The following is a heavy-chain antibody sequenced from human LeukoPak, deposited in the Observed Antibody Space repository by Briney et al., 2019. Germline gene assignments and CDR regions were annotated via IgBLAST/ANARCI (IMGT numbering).Heavy chain of an antibody. V-gene: IGHV4-59*01. J-gene: IGHJ4*02. CDR2: IYYSGST. D-gene: IGHD6-25*01. Sequence: SETLSLTCTVTGGSFSTYYWSWIRQPPGKGLEWIGYIYYSGSTNYNPSLKSRVTISVDTSKNQFSLKLTSVSSEDTAVYYCARGRGYADYWGQGALVTVSS. CDR3: ARGRGYADY. CDR1: GGSFSTYY.